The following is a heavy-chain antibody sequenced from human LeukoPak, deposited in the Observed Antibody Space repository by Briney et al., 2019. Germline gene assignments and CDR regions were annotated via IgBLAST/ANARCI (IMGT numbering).Heavy chain of an antibody. CDR3: ARDRGLIAVAGTDYFDY. V-gene: IGHV3-9*01. CDR2: ISWNSGMI. D-gene: IGHD6-19*01. J-gene: IGHJ4*02. CDR1: GFIFDDYA. Sequence: GGSLRLSCAASGFIFDDYAMHWVRQAPGKGLEWVSGISWNSGMIGYADSVKGRFTISRDNAKNSLYLQMNSLRAEDTAVYYCARDRGLIAVAGTDYFDYWGQGTLVTVSS.